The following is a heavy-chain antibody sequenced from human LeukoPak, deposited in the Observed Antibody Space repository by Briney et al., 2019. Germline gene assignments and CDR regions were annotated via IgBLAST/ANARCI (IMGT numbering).Heavy chain of an antibody. Sequence: ASVKVSCKASGYTFTSYGISWVRQAPGQGLEWMGWMNPNSGNTGYAQKFQGRVTMTRNTSISTAYMELSSLRSEDTAVYYCARGVGGITMVRGVKDYWGQGTLVTVSS. CDR3: ARGVGGITMVRGVKDY. CDR1: GYTFTSYG. V-gene: IGHV1-8*02. D-gene: IGHD3-10*01. CDR2: MNPNSGNT. J-gene: IGHJ4*02.